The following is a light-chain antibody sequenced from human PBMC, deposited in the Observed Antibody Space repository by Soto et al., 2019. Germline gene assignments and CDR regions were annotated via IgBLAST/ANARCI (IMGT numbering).Light chain of an antibody. CDR3: TSYVGSNIWV. V-gene: IGLV2-8*01. Sequence: QSALTQPPSASGSHGQSVTISCTGTVGAYKYVSWYQQYPGKAPKLMIYEVSKRPSGVPDRFSGSKSGNTASLTVSGLQAEDEADYYCTSYVGSNIWVFGGGTKLTVL. CDR1: VGAYKY. J-gene: IGLJ3*02. CDR2: EVS.